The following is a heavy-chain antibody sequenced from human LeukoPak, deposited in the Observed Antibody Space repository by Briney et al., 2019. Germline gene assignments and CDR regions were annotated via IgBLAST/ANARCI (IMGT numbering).Heavy chain of an antibody. Sequence: GGSLRLSCAASEFTFSDYYMSWVRQAPGKGLAWISYISSTSSTRYYADSVKGRFTISRDNAKNSLYLQMNSLRAEDTAVYYCARCGDGLPCDFDYWGQGTLVTVSS. V-gene: IGHV3-11*04. CDR3: ARCGDGLPCDFDY. CDR2: ISSTSSTR. D-gene: IGHD3-10*01. CDR1: EFTFSDYY. J-gene: IGHJ4*02.